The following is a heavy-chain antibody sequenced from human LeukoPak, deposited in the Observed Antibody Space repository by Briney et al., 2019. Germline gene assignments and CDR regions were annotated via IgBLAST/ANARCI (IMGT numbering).Heavy chain of an antibody. CDR2: ISSSSSTI. V-gene: IGHV3-48*04. J-gene: IGHJ6*03. Sequence: PGGSLRLSCAASGFTFSSYSMNWVRQAPGKGLEWVSYISSSSSTIYYADSVKGRFAISRDNAKNSLYLQMNSLRADDTAVYYCARADRNYYMDVWGKGTTVTVSS. CDR3: ARADRNYYMDV. CDR1: GFTFSSYS.